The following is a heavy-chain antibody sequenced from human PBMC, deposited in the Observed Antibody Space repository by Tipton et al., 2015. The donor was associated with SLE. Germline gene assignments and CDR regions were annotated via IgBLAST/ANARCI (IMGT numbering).Heavy chain of an antibody. Sequence: TLSLTWTVSGGSISRHYWSWIRQPPGKGLEWIGYIYYSGSTNYNPSPQSRVTISVETSKKQFSLKLSSVTAADTAVYYWAGGGDIVATIFHYWGQGTLVTVSS. J-gene: IGHJ4*02. V-gene: IGHV4-59*11. CDR1: GGSISRHY. CDR3: AGGGDIVATIFHY. D-gene: IGHD5-12*01. CDR2: IYYSGST.